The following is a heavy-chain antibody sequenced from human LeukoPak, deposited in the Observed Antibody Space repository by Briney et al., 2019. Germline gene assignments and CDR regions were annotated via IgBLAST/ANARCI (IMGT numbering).Heavy chain of an antibody. CDR3: ARIKCGGDCRGYYYYYHMDV. V-gene: IGHV4-4*07. CDR2: IYTSGST. D-gene: IGHD2-21*02. Sequence: SETLSLTCTVSGCSISSFYWSWIRQPAGKALEWIGRIYTSGSTNYNPSLKSRVTMSVATSKNQFSLKLRSVTAADPAVYYCARIKCGGDCRGYYYYYHMDVWGKGTTVTISS. J-gene: IGHJ6*03. CDR1: GCSISSFY.